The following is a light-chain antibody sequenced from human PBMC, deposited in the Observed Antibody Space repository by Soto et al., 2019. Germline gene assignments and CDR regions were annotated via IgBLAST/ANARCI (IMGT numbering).Light chain of an antibody. CDR2: EVN. CDR3: NSYTSSSTLA. V-gene: IGLV2-14*01. Sequence: QSALTQPASVSGSPGQSITISCTGTSSDVGAYNYVSWYQQHPGKAPKLMIYEVNNRPSGVSNRFSGSKSGNTASLTISGLQAEDEADYYCNSYTSSSTLAFGGGTKLTV. CDR1: SSDVGAYNY. J-gene: IGLJ2*01.